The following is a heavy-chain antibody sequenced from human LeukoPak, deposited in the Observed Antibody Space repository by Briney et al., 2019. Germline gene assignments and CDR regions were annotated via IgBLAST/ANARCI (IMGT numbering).Heavy chain of an antibody. Sequence: SETLFLTCAVYGGSFSGYYWSWIRQPPGKGLEWIGEINHSGSTNYNPSLKSRVTISVDTSKNQFSLKLSSVTAADTAVYYCARIGNGDYYDSSGYYAPTDAFDVWGQGTMVTVSS. CDR1: GGSFSGYY. CDR2: INHSGST. CDR3: ARIGNGDYYDSSGYYAPTDAFDV. V-gene: IGHV4-34*01. J-gene: IGHJ3*01. D-gene: IGHD3-22*01.